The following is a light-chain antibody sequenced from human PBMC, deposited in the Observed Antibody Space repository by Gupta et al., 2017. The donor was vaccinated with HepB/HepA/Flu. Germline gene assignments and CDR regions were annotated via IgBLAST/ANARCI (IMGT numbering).Light chain of an antibody. CDR3: QQRRYPT. CDR2: DAS. J-gene: IGKJ3*01. V-gene: IGKV3-11*01. Sequence: EIVLTQSPATLSLSPGERATLFCRASQNLDTYVAWYQQKPGQAPRLLIYDASTRATGIPVRFSGSGSETDFTLTSSSLEPQDFAVYYCQQRRYPTFGHGTRVDIK. CDR1: QNLDTY.